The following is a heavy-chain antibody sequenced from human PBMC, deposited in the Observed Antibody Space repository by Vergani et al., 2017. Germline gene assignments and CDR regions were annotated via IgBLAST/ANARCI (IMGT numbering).Heavy chain of an antibody. CDR2: IYAGDSDV. V-gene: IGHV5-51*01. CDR3: AKTHDFSSLYSSYNWFDP. Sequence: EVQLVQSGAEVKKAGESLKISCEGAGYIFPSYWIGWVRQRPGKGLEWMGIIYAGDSDVRYSPSFQGQVTMSVDKSLSTAYLQWSSLKASDTATYYCAKTHDFSSLYSSYNWFDPWGQGTQVTVSS. J-gene: IGHJ5*02. CDR1: GYIFPSYW. D-gene: IGHD3-3*01.